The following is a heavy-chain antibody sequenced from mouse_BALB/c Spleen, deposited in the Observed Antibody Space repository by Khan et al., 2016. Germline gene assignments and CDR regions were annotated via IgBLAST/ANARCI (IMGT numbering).Heavy chain of an antibody. J-gene: IGHJ3*01. D-gene: IGHD3-1*01. CDR1: GDSITSGY. V-gene: IGHV3-8*02. CDR3: VRYEAARSSFAY. Sequence: VQLKESGPSLVKPSQTLSLTCSVTGDSITSGYWNWIRKFPGNKLEYMGYISYSGSTFYNPSLESRISITRDTSKNQYYLQLNSVTSEDTATYXCVRYEAARSSFAYWGQGTLVTVSA. CDR2: ISYSGST.